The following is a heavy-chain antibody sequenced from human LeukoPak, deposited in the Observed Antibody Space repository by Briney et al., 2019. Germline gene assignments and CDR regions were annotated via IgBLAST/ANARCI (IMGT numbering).Heavy chain of an antibody. CDR1: GFTFSSYA. CDR2: ISGSGSST. Sequence: GGSLRLSCAAPGFTFSSYAMSWVRQAPGKGLEWVSAISGSGSSTYYADSVKGRFTISRDNSKNTLYLQMNSLRAEDTAVYYCAKDDYFDSSGYVYGMDVWGQGTTVTVSS. D-gene: IGHD3-22*01. V-gene: IGHV3-23*01. CDR3: AKDDYFDSSGYVYGMDV. J-gene: IGHJ6*02.